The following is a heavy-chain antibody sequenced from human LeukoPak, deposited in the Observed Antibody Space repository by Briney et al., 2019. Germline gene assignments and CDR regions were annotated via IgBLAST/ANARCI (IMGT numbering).Heavy chain of an antibody. CDR1: GGTFISYT. CDR3: ARAATMVRGVPYYGMDV. CDR2: IIPILGIA. Sequence: SVKVSCKASGGTFISYTISWVRQAPGQGLEWMGRIIPILGIANYAQKFQGRVTITADKFTSTAYMELSSLRSEDTAVYYCARAATMVRGVPYYGMDVWGQGTTVTVSS. J-gene: IGHJ6*02. D-gene: IGHD3-10*01. V-gene: IGHV1-69*02.